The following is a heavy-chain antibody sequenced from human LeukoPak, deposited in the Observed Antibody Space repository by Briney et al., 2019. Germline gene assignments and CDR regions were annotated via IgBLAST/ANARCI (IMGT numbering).Heavy chain of an antibody. CDR3: ARAGSAVSLLSSNWFDP. CDR2: IYHSGST. V-gene: IGHV4-30-2*01. CDR1: GGSISSGGYS. D-gene: IGHD2-15*01. Sequence: SETLSLTCAVSGGSISSGGYSWSWIRQPPGKGLEWIGYIYHSGSTYYNPSLKSRVTISVDRSKNQFSLKPSSVTAADTAVYYCARAGSAVSLLSSNWFDPWGQGTLVTVSS. J-gene: IGHJ5*02.